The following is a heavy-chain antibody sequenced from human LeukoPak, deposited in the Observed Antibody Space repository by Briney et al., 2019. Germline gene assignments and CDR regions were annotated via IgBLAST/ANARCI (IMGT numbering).Heavy chain of an antibody. CDR1: GFTFGSYG. Sequence: PGGSLRLSCAASGFTFGSYGMHWVRQAPGKGLDWVAFVRYDGNNPYYSASVKGRFTISRDNSKNTVLLQMNNLRLEDAAVYYCARGSRYGDYPSYCDFWGQGTLVTVSS. D-gene: IGHD4-17*01. CDR3: ARGSRYGDYPSYCDF. J-gene: IGHJ4*02. CDR2: VRYDGNNP. V-gene: IGHV3-30*02.